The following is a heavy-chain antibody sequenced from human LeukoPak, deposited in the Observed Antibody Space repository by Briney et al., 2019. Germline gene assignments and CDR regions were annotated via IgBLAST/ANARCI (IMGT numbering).Heavy chain of an antibody. J-gene: IGHJ3*02. CDR2: IYHSGST. CDR1: GYSISSGYY. Sequence: SETLSLTCTVSGYSISSGYYWGWIRQPPGKGLEWIGSIYHSGSTYYNPSLKSRVTISVDTSKNQFSLKLSSVTAADTAVYYCARVAHYGSGSYYTNDAFDIWGQGTMVTVSS. D-gene: IGHD3-10*01. V-gene: IGHV4-38-2*02. CDR3: ARVAHYGSGSYYTNDAFDI.